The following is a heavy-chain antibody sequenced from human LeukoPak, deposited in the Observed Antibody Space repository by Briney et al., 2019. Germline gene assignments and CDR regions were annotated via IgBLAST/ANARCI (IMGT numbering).Heavy chain of an antibody. Sequence: GGSLRLSCAASGFTFSSYDMHWVRQVTGKGLEWVSAIDTAGDTYYPGSVKGRFTISRENAKNSLYLQVNSLRAGDTAVYYCARVGGATDAFDIWGQGTMVTVSS. J-gene: IGHJ3*02. D-gene: IGHD1-26*01. CDR3: ARVGGATDAFDI. CDR2: IDTAGDT. V-gene: IGHV3-13*01. CDR1: GFTFSSYD.